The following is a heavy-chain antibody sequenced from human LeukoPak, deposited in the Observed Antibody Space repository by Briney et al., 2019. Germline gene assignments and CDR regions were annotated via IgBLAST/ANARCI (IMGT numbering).Heavy chain of an antibody. CDR3: ARDDVLSLGFSFDL. Sequence: PGGSLRLSCAASVFTSTTYVMNSVRQAPGKGLDWVSYISSSGSSIYYADSVGGRFTISRDNAKHSLYLQMNSLRAEDTAVYYCARDDVLSLGFSFDLWGRGTLVTVSS. CDR2: ISSSGSSI. J-gene: IGHJ2*01. CDR1: VFTSTTYV. V-gene: IGHV3-48*03. D-gene: IGHD3-10*02.